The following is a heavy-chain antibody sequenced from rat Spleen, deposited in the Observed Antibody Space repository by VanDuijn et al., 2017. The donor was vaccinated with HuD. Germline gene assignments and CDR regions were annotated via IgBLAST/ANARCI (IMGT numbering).Heavy chain of an antibody. Sequence: EVQLVESGGDLVQPGRSLKLSCAASGFTFSNYYMAWVRQAPTKGLEWVASITNTGGSTYYPDSVKGRFTISRDNAKSTLYLQMSKLGSEDTAIYYCVREDLGVQYWGQGVMVTVSS. J-gene: IGHJ2*01. V-gene: IGHV5-29*01. CDR2: ITNTGGST. D-gene: IGHD4-3*01. CDR1: GFTFSNYY. CDR3: VREDLGVQY.